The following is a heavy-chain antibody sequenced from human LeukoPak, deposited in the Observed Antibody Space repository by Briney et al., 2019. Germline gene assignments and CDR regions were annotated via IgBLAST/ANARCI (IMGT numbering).Heavy chain of an antibody. CDR2: TYYRSKWYK. J-gene: IGHJ6*03. V-gene: IGHV6-1*01. CDR1: GDSVSSNSAA. Sequence: SQTLSLICAISGDSVSSNSAAWTWIRQSPSRGLEWLGRTYYRSKWYKDDEVSVQSQISINPDTSKNQFSLQLNSVTPEDTAVYYCARGRVTTIANYYYYYIDVWGKGTTVTVSS. CDR3: ARGRVTTIANYYYYYIDV. D-gene: IGHD4-17*01.